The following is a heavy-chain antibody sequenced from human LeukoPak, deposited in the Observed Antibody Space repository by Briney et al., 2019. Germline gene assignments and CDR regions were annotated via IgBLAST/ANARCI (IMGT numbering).Heavy chain of an antibody. CDR2: INPNTGAT. CDR1: GYTFSGYY. CDR3: ARGPYRYFDWLDRPDY. J-gene: IGHJ4*02. Sequence: GASVKVSCKASGYTFSGYYVHWVRQAPGQGLEWMGWINPNTGATNYAQKFQGRVTMTRDTSISAAFLELSMLTSDDTAVYYCARGPYRYFDWLDRPDYWGQGTLVTVSS. V-gene: IGHV1-2*02. D-gene: IGHD3-9*01.